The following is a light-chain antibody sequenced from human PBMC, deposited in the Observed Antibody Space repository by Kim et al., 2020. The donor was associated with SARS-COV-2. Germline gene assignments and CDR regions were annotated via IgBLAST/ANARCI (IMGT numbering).Light chain of an antibody. Sequence: EIVLTQSPGTLSLSPGERATLSCRTSQTISINWLAWYHQKPGQAPRLLIYGSSSRAAGTPDRFSASGSGTDFTLTISRLEPEDFGVYFCQQYDTSPSTFGQGTRLEIK. CDR2: GSS. J-gene: IGKJ5*01. CDR1: QTISINW. V-gene: IGKV3-20*01. CDR3: QQYDTSPST.